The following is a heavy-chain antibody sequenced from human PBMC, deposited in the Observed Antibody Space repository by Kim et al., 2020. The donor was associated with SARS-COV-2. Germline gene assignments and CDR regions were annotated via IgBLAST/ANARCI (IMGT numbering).Heavy chain of an antibody. Sequence: TKNSQNFQGRVTITRDTSASTAFMELSGLRSEDTAVYYCARRGSGYGLDVWGQGTTVTVSS. J-gene: IGHJ6*02. V-gene: IGHV1-3*01. D-gene: IGHD3-10*01. CDR3: ARRGSGYGLDV. CDR2: T.